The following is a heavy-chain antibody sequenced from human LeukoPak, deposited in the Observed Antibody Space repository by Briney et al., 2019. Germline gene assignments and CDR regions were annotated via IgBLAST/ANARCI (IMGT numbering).Heavy chain of an antibody. Sequence: SETLSLTCAVYGGSFSGYYWSWIRQPPGKGLEWIGEINHSGSTNYNPSLKSRVTISVDTSKNQFSLKLSSVTAADTAVYYCAREYSGYYYYWFDPWGQGTLVTVSS. J-gene: IGHJ5*02. D-gene: IGHD3-22*01. CDR3: AREYSGYYYYWFDP. CDR1: GGSFSGYY. V-gene: IGHV4-34*01. CDR2: INHSGST.